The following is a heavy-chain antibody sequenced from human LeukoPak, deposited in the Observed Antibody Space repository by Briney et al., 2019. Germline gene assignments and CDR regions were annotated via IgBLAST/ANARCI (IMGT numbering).Heavy chain of an antibody. D-gene: IGHD4-11*01. V-gene: IGHV4-61*01. CDR1: GGSVSSGRFY. CDR3: ASPRPDYSDYTFDY. Sequence: SETLSLTCTVSGGSVSSGRFYWSWIRQPPGKELEWLGYVYYTGTTNYNPSLKSRVTISIDMSKNQFSLRLSSVTAADTAVYYCASPRPDYSDYTFDYWGQGILVTVPS. J-gene: IGHJ4*02. CDR2: VYYTGTT.